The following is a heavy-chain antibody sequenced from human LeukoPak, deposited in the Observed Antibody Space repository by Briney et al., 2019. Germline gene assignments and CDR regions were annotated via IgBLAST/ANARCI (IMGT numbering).Heavy chain of an antibody. J-gene: IGHJ4*02. D-gene: IGHD6-19*01. V-gene: IGHV4-39*07. CDR2: IYYSGST. Sequence: PSETLSLTCTVSGGSISSSSYYWGWIRQPPGKGLEWIGSIYYSGSTYYSPSLRSRVTISVDTSKNQFSLKLSSVTAADTAVYYCARDASGWNYYFDYWGQGTLVTVSS. CDR1: GGSISSSSYY. CDR3: ARDASGWNYYFDY.